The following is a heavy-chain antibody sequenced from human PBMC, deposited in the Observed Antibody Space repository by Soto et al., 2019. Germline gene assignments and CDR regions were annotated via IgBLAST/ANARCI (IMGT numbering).Heavy chain of an antibody. CDR1: GDSISSSKYY. CDR3: ARLKDSSSWYSYYYYGMDV. V-gene: IGHV4-39*01. J-gene: IGHJ6*02. Sequence: SETLSLTCTFSGDSISSSKYYWGWIRQPPGKGLEWIGSIYYSGSPYYNSSLKSRVTISVDTSKNQFSLKLSSVTAADTAVYYCARLKDSSSWYSYYYYGMDVWGQGTTVTVS. D-gene: IGHD6-13*01. CDR2: IYYSGSP.